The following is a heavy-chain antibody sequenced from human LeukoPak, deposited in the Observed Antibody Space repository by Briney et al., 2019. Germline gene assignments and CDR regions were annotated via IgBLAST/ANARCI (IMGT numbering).Heavy chain of an antibody. D-gene: IGHD2-15*01. V-gene: IGHV4-4*07. CDR3: ARGGPYCSGGGCYSRTSNWFDP. J-gene: IGHJ5*02. Sequence: KPSETLSLTCTVSGGSISSYYWSWIRQPAGKGLEWIGRIYTSGSTNYNPSLKSRVTMSVDTSKNQFSLKLSSVTATDTAVYYCARGGPYCSGGGCYSRTSNWFDPWGQGTLVTVSS. CDR1: GGSISSYY. CDR2: IYTSGST.